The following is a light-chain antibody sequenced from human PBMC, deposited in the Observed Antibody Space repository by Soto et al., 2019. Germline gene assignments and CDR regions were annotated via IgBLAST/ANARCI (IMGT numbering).Light chain of an antibody. J-gene: IGLJ3*02. CDR2: SND. CDR1: SSNIGTKT. CDR3: AAWDDSLRGHWA. Sequence: QSVLTQPPSTSGTPGQRVTISCSGSSSNIGTKTVNWYQQLPGTAPKLLIFSNDHRPSGVPDRFSGSKSGTSAYLAISGLRSEDEADYYCAAWDDSLRGHWAFGGGTKLTVL. V-gene: IGLV1-44*01.